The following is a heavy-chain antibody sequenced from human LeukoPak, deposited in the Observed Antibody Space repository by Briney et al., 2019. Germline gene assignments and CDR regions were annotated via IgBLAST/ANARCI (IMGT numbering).Heavy chain of an antibody. V-gene: IGHV3-23*01. D-gene: IGHD6-19*01. CDR3: ARRSGSGCYYFDY. J-gene: IGHJ4*02. Sequence: GGSLRLSCAASGFTFSIYAMSWVRQAPGKGLEWVSAIASGGSTYYADSVKGRFTISRDNSKNTLYLQMNSLRAEDTAVYFCARRSGSGCYYFDYWGQGTLVTVSS. CDR2: IASGGST. CDR1: GFTFSIYA.